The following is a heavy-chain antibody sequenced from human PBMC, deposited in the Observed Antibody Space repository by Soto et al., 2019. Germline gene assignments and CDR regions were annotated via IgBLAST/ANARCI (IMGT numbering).Heavy chain of an antibody. V-gene: IGHV3-23*01. D-gene: IGHD6-13*01. CDR3: AREGAVVGLGWFEP. Sequence: PGGSLRLSCAASGFSFSNYAMSWVRQAPGKGLEWVSAVSGSGDSTYYTDSVKGRFTIFRDNSKNTLYLQMNSLGAEDTAVYYCAREGAVVGLGWFEPWGQGTLVTVSS. CDR2: VSGSGDST. J-gene: IGHJ5*02. CDR1: GFSFSNYA.